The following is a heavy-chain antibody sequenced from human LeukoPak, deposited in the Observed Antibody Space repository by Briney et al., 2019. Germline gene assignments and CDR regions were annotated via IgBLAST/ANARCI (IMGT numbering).Heavy chain of an antibody. CDR2: IRNDETEI. Sequence: GGSLRLSCTAPGFPFNAYNIHWIRQTPGRGLEWVSFIRNDETEIHYADFAKGRFTISRDRSKNSVYLQMNSLRPDDTALYYCAKDGGRYRFDFWGQGTMVTVSS. CDR1: GFPFNAYN. D-gene: IGHD3-16*02. J-gene: IGHJ4*02. V-gene: IGHV3-30*02. CDR3: AKDGGRYRFDF.